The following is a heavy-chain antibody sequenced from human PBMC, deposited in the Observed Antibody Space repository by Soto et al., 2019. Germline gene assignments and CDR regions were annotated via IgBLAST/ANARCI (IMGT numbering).Heavy chain of an antibody. CDR1: GFTFSSYS. Sequence: EVQLVESGGGLVKPGGSLRLSCAASGFTFSSYSMNWVRQAPGKGLEWVSSISSSSSYIYYADSVKGRFTISRDNAKNSLYLQMNSLRAEDTAVYYCAREVVGGYCSGGSCQPTYYYYGMDVW. D-gene: IGHD2-15*01. V-gene: IGHV3-21*01. CDR3: AREVVGGYCSGGSCQPTYYYYGMDV. CDR2: ISSSSSYI. J-gene: IGHJ6*01.